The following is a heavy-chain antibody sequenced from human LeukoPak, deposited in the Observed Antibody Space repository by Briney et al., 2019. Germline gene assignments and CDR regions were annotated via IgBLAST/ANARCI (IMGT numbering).Heavy chain of an antibody. CDR3: ARWGNSSSLYRDWFDP. Sequence: PSQTLSLTCAVSGGSISSGGYSWSWIRQPPGKGLEWIGYIYHSGSTYYNPSLKSRVTISVDTSKNQFSLKLSSVTAADTAVYYCARWGNSSSLYRDWFDPWGQGTLVTVSS. CDR1: GGSISSGGYS. V-gene: IGHV4-30-2*01. CDR2: IYHSGST. J-gene: IGHJ5*02. D-gene: IGHD6-13*01.